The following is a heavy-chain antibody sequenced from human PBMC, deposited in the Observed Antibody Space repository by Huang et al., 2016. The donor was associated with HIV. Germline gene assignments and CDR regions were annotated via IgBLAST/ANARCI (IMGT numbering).Heavy chain of an antibody. CDR3: TTDRDYGDYVADAFDI. D-gene: IGHD4-17*01. Sequence: EVQLVESGGGLVKPGGSLRLSCAASGFTFSNAWMSWVRRAPGKGVEWVGRMKSKTDGGKTDYAAPVKGRVTISRDDSKNTLYLQMNTLKTEDTAVYYCTTDRDYGDYVADAFDIWGQGTMVTVSS. V-gene: IGHV3-15*01. CDR2: MKSKTDGGKT. CDR1: GFTFSNAW. J-gene: IGHJ3*02.